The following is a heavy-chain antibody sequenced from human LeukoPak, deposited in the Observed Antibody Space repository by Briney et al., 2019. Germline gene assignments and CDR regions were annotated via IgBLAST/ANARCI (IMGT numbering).Heavy chain of an antibody. D-gene: IGHD1-14*01. V-gene: IGHV3-23*01. J-gene: IGHJ2*01. Sequence: GGSLSLSCAASGFTFGSYGMSWVRQAPGKGLEWVSAISGSGGSTYYADSVKGRFTISRDNSKNTLYLQMKSLRAEDTSVYYCAKDIPGAFWYFDLWGRGTLVTASS. CDR1: GFTFGSYG. CDR2: ISGSGGST. CDR3: AKDIPGAFWYFDL.